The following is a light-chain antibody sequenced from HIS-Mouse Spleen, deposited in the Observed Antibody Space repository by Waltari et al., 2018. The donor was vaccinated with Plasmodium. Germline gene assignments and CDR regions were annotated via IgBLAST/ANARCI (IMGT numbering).Light chain of an antibody. V-gene: IGKV1-39*01. CDR1: QSISDY. CDR2: AAS. CDR3: QQGYSTWT. Sequence: DIQMTQSPSSLSASVGDRVTITCRASQSISDYLNWYQQKPGKAPKFLIYAASTLQSGVPSRFSGSGSGTDFTLTIISLQPEDFATYFGQQGYSTWTCGQGTKVEIK. J-gene: IGKJ1*01.